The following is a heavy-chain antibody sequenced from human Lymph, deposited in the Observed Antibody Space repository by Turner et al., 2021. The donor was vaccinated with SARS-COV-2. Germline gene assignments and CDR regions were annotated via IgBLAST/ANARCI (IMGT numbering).Heavy chain of an antibody. J-gene: IGHJ4*02. CDR1: GGSISSYY. CDR3: ARGFDY. CDR2: IDYSGST. V-gene: IGHV4-59*08. Sequence: VQLQESGPGLVKPSATLSLTCTVSGGSISSYYWSWIRQPPGKGLEWIGYIDYSGSTNYNPSLKSRVTISVDTSKNQFSLRLSSVTAADTAVYYCARGFDYWGQGTLVTVSS.